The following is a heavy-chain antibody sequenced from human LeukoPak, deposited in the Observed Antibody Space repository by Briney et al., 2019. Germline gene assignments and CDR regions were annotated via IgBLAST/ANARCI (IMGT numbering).Heavy chain of an antibody. Sequence: GGSLRLSCAASGFTFSSYEMNWVRQAPGKGLEWVSYSSSGGGTIYHADSERGRFTISSDNAKNSLYLHMTSLRAEDTAVYYCARQKDRGVIVGSLDYWGQGTLVTVSS. CDR1: GFTFSSYE. D-gene: IGHD3-16*02. CDR2: SSSGGGTI. CDR3: ARQKDRGVIVGSLDY. J-gene: IGHJ4*02. V-gene: IGHV3-48*03.